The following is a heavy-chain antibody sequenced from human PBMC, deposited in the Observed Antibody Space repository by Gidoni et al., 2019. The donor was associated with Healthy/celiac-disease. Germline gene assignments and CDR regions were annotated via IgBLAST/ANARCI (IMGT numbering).Heavy chain of an antibody. V-gene: IGHV4-39*01. CDR2: IYYSGST. J-gene: IGHJ5*02. CDR1: GGSISSSSYY. Sequence: QLQLQESGPGLVKPSETLSLTCTVSGGSISSSSYYWGWIRQPPGKGLEWIGSIYYSGSTYYNPSLKSRVTISVDTSKNQFSLKLSSVTAADTAVYYCARVPSFEPSENWFDPWGQGTLVTVSS. CDR3: ARVPSFEPSENWFDP.